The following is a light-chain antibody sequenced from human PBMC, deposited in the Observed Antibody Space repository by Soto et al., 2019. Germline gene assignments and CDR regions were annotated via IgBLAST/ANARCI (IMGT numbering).Light chain of an antibody. CDR1: SSNIGAGYD. CDR2: GNS. J-gene: IGLJ1*01. V-gene: IGLV1-40*01. CDR3: QSYDSSLSAHYV. Sequence: QSVLTQPPSVSGAPGQRVTISCTGSSSNIGAGYDVHWYQQLPGTAPKLLIYGNSNRPSGVPDRFSGSKSGTSASLAITGFQAEDEADYYCQSYDSSLSAHYVFGSGTKLTVL.